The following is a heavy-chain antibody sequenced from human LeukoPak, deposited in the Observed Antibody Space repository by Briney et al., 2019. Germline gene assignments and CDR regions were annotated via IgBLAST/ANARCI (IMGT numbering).Heavy chain of an antibody. CDR2: INHSGST. CDR3: ARGRGYVLRFLEWLCYFDY. Sequence: SETLSLTCAVYGGSFSGYYWSWIRQPPGKGLEWIGEINHSGSTNYNPSLKSRVTISVDTFKNQFSLKLSSVTAADTAVYYCARGRGYVLRFLEWLCYFDYWGQGTLVTVSS. D-gene: IGHD3-3*01. V-gene: IGHV4-34*01. J-gene: IGHJ4*02. CDR1: GGSFSGYY.